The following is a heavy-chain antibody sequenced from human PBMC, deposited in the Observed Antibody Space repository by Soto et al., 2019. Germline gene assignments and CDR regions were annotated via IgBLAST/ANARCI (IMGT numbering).Heavy chain of an antibody. D-gene: IGHD2-15*01. CDR3: AKDSAVAATLPFFDY. J-gene: IGHJ4*02. CDR2: ISYDGSNK. CDR1: GFSFSSYG. V-gene: IGHV3-30*18. Sequence: GGSLRLSCAASGFSFSSYGIHWVRQAPGKGLEWVAVISYDGSNKYYADSVKGRFTISRDNSKNSLYLKMNSLRAEDTAVYYCAKDSAVAATLPFFDYWGQGTLVTVSS.